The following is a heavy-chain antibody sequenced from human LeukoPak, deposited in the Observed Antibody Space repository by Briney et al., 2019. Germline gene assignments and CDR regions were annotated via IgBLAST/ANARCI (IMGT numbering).Heavy chain of an antibody. Sequence: PSETLSLTCAVYGGSFSGYYWSWIRQPPGKGLEWIGEINHSGSTNYNPSLKSRVTISVDTSKNQFSLKLSSVTAADTAVYYCARGRRAYSSSWYPSDYWGQGTLVTVSS. CDR3: ARGRRAYSSSWYPSDY. V-gene: IGHV4-34*01. D-gene: IGHD6-13*01. CDR1: GGSFSGYY. J-gene: IGHJ4*02. CDR2: INHSGST.